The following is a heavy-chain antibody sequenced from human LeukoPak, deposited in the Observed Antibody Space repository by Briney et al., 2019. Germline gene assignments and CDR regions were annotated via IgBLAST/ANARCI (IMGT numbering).Heavy chain of an antibody. CDR1: GFTFSDYY. V-gene: IGHV3-11*04. CDR2: ISSSGSTV. D-gene: IGHD6-19*01. CDR3: ARDHGVAVAGIRYFDY. Sequence: GGSLRLSCAASGFTFSDYYMSWIRQAPGEGLEWVSYISSSGSTVYYADSVKGRFTISRDNAKNSLYLQMNSLRAEDTAVYYCARDHGVAVAGIRYFDYWGQGTLVTVSS. J-gene: IGHJ4*02.